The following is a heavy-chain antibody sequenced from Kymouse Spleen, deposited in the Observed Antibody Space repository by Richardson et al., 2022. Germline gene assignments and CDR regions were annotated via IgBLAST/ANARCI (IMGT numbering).Heavy chain of an antibody. CDR1: GGSISSSSYY. D-gene: IGHD2-15*01. Sequence: QLQLQESGPGLVKPSETLSLTCTVSGGSISSSSYYWGWIRQPPGKGLEWIGSIYYSGSTYYNPSLKSRVTISVDTSKNQFSLKLSSVTAADTAVYYCAREYCSGGSCPRYFDYWGQGTLVTVSS. CDR3: AREYCSGGSCPRYFDY. J-gene: IGHJ4*02. CDR2: IYYSGST. V-gene: IGHV4-39*01.